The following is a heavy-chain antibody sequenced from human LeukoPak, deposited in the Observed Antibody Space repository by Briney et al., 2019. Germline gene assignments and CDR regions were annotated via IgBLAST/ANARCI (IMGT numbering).Heavy chain of an antibody. V-gene: IGHV3-23*01. Sequence: LSGGSLRLSCAASGFTFSSYAMSWVRQAPGKGLEWVSAISGSGGSTYYADSVKGRFTISRDNSKNTLYLQMNSLRAEDTAVYYCAKCPRREGEYYYYGMDVWGQGTTVTVSS. J-gene: IGHJ6*02. CDR3: AKCPRREGEYYYYGMDV. D-gene: IGHD3-16*01. CDR1: GFTFSSYA. CDR2: ISGSGGST.